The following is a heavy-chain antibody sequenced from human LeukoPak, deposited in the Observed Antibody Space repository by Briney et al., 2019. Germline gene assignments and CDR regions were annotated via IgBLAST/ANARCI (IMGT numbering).Heavy chain of an antibody. J-gene: IGHJ4*02. CDR1: GGSISSSSYY. CDR3: ARQGSGYYWGKYYFDY. D-gene: IGHD3-22*01. CDR2: IYYSGST. V-gene: IGHV4-39*01. Sequence: SETLTLSCTVSGGSISSSSYYWGWIRQPPGKGLEWIGSIYYSGSTYYNPSLKSRVTISVDTSKNQFSLKLSSVTAADTAVYYCARQGSGYYWGKYYFDYWGQGTLFTVSS.